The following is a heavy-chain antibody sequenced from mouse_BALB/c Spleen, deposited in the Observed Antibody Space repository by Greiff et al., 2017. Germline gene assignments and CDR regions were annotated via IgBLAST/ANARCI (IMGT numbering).Heavy chain of an antibody. J-gene: IGHJ3*01. V-gene: IGHV3-2*02. Sequence: DVQLQESGPGLVKPSQSLSLTCTVTGYSITSDYAWNWIRQFPGNKLEWMGYISYSGSTSYNPSLKSRISITRDTSKNQFFLQLNSVTTEDTATYYCARGKITTAPWFAYWGQGTLVTVSA. CDR2: ISYSGST. D-gene: IGHD1-2*01. CDR1: GYSITSDYA. CDR3: ARGKITTAPWFAY.